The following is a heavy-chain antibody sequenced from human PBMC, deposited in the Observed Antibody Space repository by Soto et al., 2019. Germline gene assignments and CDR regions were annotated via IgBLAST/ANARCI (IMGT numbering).Heavy chain of an antibody. D-gene: IGHD1-1*01. Sequence: VGSLRLSCAASGLTFNSYWMSWVRQAPGRGLEWVANIKQHGSEKYYVDSVKGRFTISRDNAKNSLYLQMNSLRAEDTAVYYCAMTTGGRSPQAQYLGQGTLVNVSS. CDR1: GLTFNSYW. J-gene: IGHJ4*02. CDR2: IKQHGSEK. V-gene: IGHV3-7*01. CDR3: AMTTGGRSPQAQY.